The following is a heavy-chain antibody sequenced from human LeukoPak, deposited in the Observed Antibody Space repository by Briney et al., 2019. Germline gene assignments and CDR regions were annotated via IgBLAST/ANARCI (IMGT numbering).Heavy chain of an antibody. D-gene: IGHD3-22*01. CDR1: GFTFSSYG. J-gene: IGHJ4*02. CDR2: IRYDGSNK. V-gene: IGHV3-30*02. Sequence: GGSLRLSCAASGFTFSSYGMHWVRQAPGKGLEWAAFIRYDGSNKYYADSVKGRFTISRDNSKNTLYLQMNSLRAADTAVYYCAKDPTHYRVWDDYDSTVLSYWGQGTLVTVSA. CDR3: AKDPTHYRVWDDYDSTVLSY.